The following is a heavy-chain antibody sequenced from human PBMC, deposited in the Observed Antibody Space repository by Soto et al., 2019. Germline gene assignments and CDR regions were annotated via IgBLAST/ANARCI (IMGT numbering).Heavy chain of an antibody. D-gene: IGHD3-16*01. CDR1: DDSISRGNFY. Sequence: PSDTLSPTCSVSDDSISRGNFYWSWIRQSPGKGLEWIGYTEDSGSTRYNPSVKRRVTMSADTSKTQSALKVFSVTAADTAVYFCARHLSIRAVVAYWGQGTLVTVSS. CDR2: TEDSGST. CDR3: ARHLSIRAVVAY. V-gene: IGHV4-61*01. J-gene: IGHJ4*02.